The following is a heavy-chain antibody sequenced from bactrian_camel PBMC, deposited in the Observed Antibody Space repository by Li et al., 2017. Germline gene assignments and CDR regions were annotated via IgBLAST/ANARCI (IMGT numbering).Heavy chain of an antibody. CDR3: VGGWVDGTVYNY. CDR1: GLSFSQLN. J-gene: IGHJ4*01. D-gene: IGHD6*01. CDR2: SALGDAT. Sequence: VQLVESGGGLVQPGGSLRLSCAASGLSFSQLNMGWVRQAPGKEIEWVSTSALGDATYYADSVKGRFTISRDNAKNTVYLQMNKLKPEDTAVYYCVGGWVDGTVYNYWGQGTQVTVS. V-gene: IGHV3S40*01.